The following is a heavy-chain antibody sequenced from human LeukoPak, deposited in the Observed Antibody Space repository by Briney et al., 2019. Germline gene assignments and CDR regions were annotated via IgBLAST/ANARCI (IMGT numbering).Heavy chain of an antibody. CDR2: MNPNSGNT. V-gene: IGHV1-8*01. D-gene: IGHD6-19*01. Sequence: ASVKVSCKASGYTFTSYDINWVRQATGQGLEWMGWMNPNSGNTGYAQKFQGRVTMTRNTSISTAYMELSSLRSEDTAVYYCARGALSSGWYGSYYYYVDVWGKGTTVTVSS. CDR1: GYTFTSYD. J-gene: IGHJ6*03. CDR3: ARGALSSGWYGSYYYYVDV.